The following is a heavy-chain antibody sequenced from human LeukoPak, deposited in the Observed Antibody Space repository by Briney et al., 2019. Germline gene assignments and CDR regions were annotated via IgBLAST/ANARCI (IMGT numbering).Heavy chain of an antibody. CDR1: GFTFSNYS. D-gene: IGHD2-2*01. Sequence: PGGSLRLSCAASGFTFSNYSMNWVRQAPGKGLEWVSSLSSSSTYIYYADSVKGRFTISRDNAKNSLYLQMNSLRAEDTAVYYCAKDRGYCSSTSCFHFDYWGQGTLVTVSS. V-gene: IGHV3-21*01. CDR2: LSSSSTYI. CDR3: AKDRGYCSSTSCFHFDY. J-gene: IGHJ4*02.